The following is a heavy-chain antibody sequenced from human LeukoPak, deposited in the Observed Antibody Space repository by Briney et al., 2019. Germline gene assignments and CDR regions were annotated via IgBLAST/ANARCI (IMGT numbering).Heavy chain of an antibody. J-gene: IGHJ6*02. Sequence: GGPLRLSCAASGFTFSSYSMNWVRQAPGKGLEWVSSISSSSSYIYYADSVKGRFTISRDNAKNSLYLQMNSLRAEDTAVYYCARGPYGDYYYGMDVWGQGTTVTVSS. CDR1: GFTFSSYS. V-gene: IGHV3-21*01. D-gene: IGHD4-17*01. CDR3: ARGPYGDYYYGMDV. CDR2: ISSSSSYI.